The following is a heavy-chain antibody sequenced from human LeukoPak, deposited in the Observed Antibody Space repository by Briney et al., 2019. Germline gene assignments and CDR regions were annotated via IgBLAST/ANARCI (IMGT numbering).Heavy chain of an antibody. CDR2: IRSKTYGGTT. Sequence: GGSLRLSCTTSGFTFGDYAMSWVRQAPGKGLEWVGFIRSKTYGGTTEYAASVKGRFTISRDDSKSIAYLQMNSLKTEDTAMYYCTTTTNDYGGYSGGYWGQGTLATVSS. J-gene: IGHJ4*02. D-gene: IGHD4-23*01. V-gene: IGHV3-49*04. CDR1: GFTFGDYA. CDR3: TTTTNDYGGYSGGY.